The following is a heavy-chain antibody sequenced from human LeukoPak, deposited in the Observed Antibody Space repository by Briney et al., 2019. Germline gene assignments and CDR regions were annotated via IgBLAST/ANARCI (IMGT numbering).Heavy chain of an antibody. J-gene: IGHJ4*02. V-gene: IGHV4-61*01. D-gene: IGHD4-17*01. Sequence: SETLSLTCTVSGDSISSSSYYWRWIRKPPGKGLVWIGYIYYSGSTNYNPSLKSRVTISVDTSKNQFSLKLNSVNAADTAVYYCARAYGDYSYYFDYWGQGTLVTVSS. CDR2: IYYSGST. CDR3: ARAYGDYSYYFDY. CDR1: GDSISSSSYY.